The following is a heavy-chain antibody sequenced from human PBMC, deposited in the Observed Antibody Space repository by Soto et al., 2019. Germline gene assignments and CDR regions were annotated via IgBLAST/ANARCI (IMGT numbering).Heavy chain of an antibody. CDR1: GYTFTSYD. V-gene: IGHV1-8*01. Sequence: ASVMVSCKASGYTFTSYDINWVRQATGQGHAWMGWMNPNSGNTGYAQKFQGRVTMTRNTSISTAYMELSSLRSEDTAVYYCATLSGYSSGWYRRREDYWGQGTLVTVSS. CDR3: ATLSGYSSGWYRRREDY. CDR2: MNPNSGNT. J-gene: IGHJ4*02. D-gene: IGHD6-19*01.